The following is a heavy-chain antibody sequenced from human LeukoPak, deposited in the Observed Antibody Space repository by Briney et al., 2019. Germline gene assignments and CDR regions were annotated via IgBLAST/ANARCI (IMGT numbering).Heavy chain of an antibody. Sequence: GSLILSCAASGFTFSSYGMHWVRQAPGKGLEWVTFIRYDGSNKYYADSVKGRFTISRDNSKNTLYLQMNSLRAEDTAVYYCAKPWFGELLGFDYWGQGTLVTVSS. CDR2: IRYDGSNK. V-gene: IGHV3-30*02. D-gene: IGHD3-10*01. CDR3: AKPWFGELLGFDY. J-gene: IGHJ4*02. CDR1: GFTFSSYG.